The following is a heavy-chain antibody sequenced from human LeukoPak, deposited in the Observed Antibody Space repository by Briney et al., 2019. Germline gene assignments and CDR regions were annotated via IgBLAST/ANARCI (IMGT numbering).Heavy chain of an antibody. CDR1: GFTFSSYA. Sequence: GGSLRLSCAASGFTFSSYAMQWVRQAPGKGLEWVAVISYDGSNKYYADSVKGRFTISRDNSKNTLYLQMNSLRAEDTAVYYCANQVPRDDAFDIWGQGTMVTVSS. D-gene: IGHD1-1*01. CDR3: ANQVPRDDAFDI. J-gene: IGHJ3*02. V-gene: IGHV3-30-3*01. CDR2: ISYDGSNK.